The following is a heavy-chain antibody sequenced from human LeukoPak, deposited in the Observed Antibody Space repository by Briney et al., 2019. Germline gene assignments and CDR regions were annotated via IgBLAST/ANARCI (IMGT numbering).Heavy chain of an antibody. CDR1: GGSISSYY. Sequence: SETLSLTCTVSGGSISSYYWSWIRQPPGKGLEWIGYIYYSGSTNYNPSLKSRVTISVDTSKNQFSLKLSSVTAADTAVYYCARDSYGDYYFDYWGQGTLVTVSS. CDR2: IYYSGST. J-gene: IGHJ4*02. D-gene: IGHD4-17*01. CDR3: ARDSYGDYYFDY. V-gene: IGHV4-59*01.